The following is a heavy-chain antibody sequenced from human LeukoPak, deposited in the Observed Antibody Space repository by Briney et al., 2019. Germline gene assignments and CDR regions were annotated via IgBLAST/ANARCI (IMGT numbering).Heavy chain of an antibody. Sequence: GGSLRLSCAASRFIFSSYHMHWVRQPPGKGLEWVSSISSSNSFIYYADSMKGRFTISRDNAKNSLHLQMNSLRAEDTAVYYCARTHSSGYYHFDYWGQGTLVTVSS. D-gene: IGHD3-22*01. V-gene: IGHV3-21*01. CDR2: ISSSNSFI. J-gene: IGHJ4*02. CDR3: ARTHSSGYYHFDY. CDR1: RFIFSSYH.